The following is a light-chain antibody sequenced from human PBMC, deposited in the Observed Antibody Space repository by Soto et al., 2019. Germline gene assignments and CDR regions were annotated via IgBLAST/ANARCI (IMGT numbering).Light chain of an antibody. CDR3: LQGLQSPQT. CDR2: WGS. V-gene: IGKV2-28*01. CDR1: QSLLHSNGYNY. J-gene: IGKJ1*01. Sequence: DIVMTQSPLSLPVTPGEPASISCRSIQSLLHSNGYNYLGWYLPQPGQSPQVLIYWGSNRASGVPDRFNGSGSGPDFKLKINRVEAEDVGVDLFLQGLQSPQTFGQGTKVEIK.